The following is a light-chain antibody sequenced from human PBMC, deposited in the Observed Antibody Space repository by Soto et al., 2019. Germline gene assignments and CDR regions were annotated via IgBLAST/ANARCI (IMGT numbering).Light chain of an antibody. CDR1: QSVNSN. Sequence: TQSPGTLSLSPGERATLSCRASQSVNSNLAWYQQKLGQAPRVLIYGASTRATGIPDRFSGSGSGTEFILTISSLQSEDFAVYYCQEYNTWPWTFGQGTKVDIK. CDR2: GAS. CDR3: QEYNTWPWT. J-gene: IGKJ1*01. V-gene: IGKV3-15*01.